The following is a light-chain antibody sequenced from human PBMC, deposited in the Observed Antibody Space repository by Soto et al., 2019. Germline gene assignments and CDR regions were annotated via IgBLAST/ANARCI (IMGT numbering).Light chain of an antibody. CDR1: RSNIGSNA. CDR2: DNN. V-gene: IGLV1-44*01. J-gene: IGLJ1*01. Sequence: QSVLTQPPSASGAPGQRVTISSSGSRSNIGSNAVSWYQQLPGKAPKLLIYDNNQRPSGVPDRFSASKSGTSASLAISGLQSEDEADYYCAVWDDSPNGFFAFGTGTKLTVL. CDR3: AVWDDSPNGFFA.